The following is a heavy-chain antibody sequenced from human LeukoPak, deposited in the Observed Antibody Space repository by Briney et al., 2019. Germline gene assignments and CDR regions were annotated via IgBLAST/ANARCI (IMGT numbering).Heavy chain of an antibody. CDR1: GFTFSTYS. CDR2: ISSSSNDI. J-gene: IGHJ6*03. D-gene: IGHD4-11*01. CDR3: ARDQGTTYYYHYYMDV. V-gene: IGHV3-21*01. Sequence: GGSLRPSCAASGFTFSTYSMNWVRQAPGKGLEWVSCISSSSNDIYYADSVKGRFTISRDNAKNSLYLEMNSLRAEDTAVYFCARDQGTTYYYHYYMDVWGKGTTVTVSS.